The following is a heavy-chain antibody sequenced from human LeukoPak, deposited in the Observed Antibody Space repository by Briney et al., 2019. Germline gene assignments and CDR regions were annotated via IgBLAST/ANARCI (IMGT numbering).Heavy chain of an antibody. Sequence: GGSLRLSCAASGFTFSSYAMSWVRQAPGKGLEWVSGTSSSDGSTYYTDSVKGRFTISRDNSWNTLSLQMNSLRAEDTAIYYCAKGWSKSSLDGFDIWGQGTMVTVSS. CDR1: GFTFSSYA. CDR3: AKGWSKSSLDGFDI. CDR2: TSSSDGST. V-gene: IGHV3-23*01. J-gene: IGHJ3*02. D-gene: IGHD6-13*01.